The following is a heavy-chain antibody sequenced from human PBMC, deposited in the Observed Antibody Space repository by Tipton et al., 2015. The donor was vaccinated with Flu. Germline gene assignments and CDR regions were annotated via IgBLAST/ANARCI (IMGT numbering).Heavy chain of an antibody. V-gene: IGHV4-61*02. CDR3: AREGFDSSGYRAGDAFDI. Sequence: TLSLTCTVSGGSISSGSYYWSWIRQPAGKGLEWIGRIYTSGSTNYNPSLKSRVTISVDTSKNQFSLKPSSVTAADTAVYYCAREGFDSSGYRAGDAFDIWGQGTMVTVSS. CDR1: GGSISSGSYY. J-gene: IGHJ3*02. CDR2: IYTSGST. D-gene: IGHD3-22*01.